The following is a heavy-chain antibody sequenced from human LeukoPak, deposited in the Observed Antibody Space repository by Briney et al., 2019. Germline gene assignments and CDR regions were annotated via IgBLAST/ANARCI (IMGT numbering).Heavy chain of an antibody. Sequence: SETLSLTCTVPGGSIRSSGYSWSWIRQPPGKGLEWIATVSYSVTTYYNPSLNSRVTMSADTSTNQFSLELSSVTAADTAVYYCARYSFPVGRHFDYWGQGTLVTVSS. D-gene: IGHD1-26*01. V-gene: IGHV4-39*01. CDR1: GGSIRSSGYS. CDR3: ARYSFPVGRHFDY. J-gene: IGHJ4*02. CDR2: VSYSVTT.